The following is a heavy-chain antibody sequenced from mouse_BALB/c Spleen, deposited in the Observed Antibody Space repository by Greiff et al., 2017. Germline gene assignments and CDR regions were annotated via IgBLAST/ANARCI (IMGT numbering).Heavy chain of an antibody. CDR1: GFTFSSFG. CDR2: ISSGSSTI. J-gene: IGHJ2*01. V-gene: IGHV5-17*02. Sequence: EVQLVESGGGLVQPGGSRKLSCAASGFTFSSFGMHWVRQAPEKGLEWVAYISSGSSTIYYADTVKGRFTISRDNPKNTLFLQMTSLRSEDTAMYYCARLGGNYLFDYWGQGTTLTVSS. CDR3: ARLGGNYLFDY. D-gene: IGHD2-1*01.